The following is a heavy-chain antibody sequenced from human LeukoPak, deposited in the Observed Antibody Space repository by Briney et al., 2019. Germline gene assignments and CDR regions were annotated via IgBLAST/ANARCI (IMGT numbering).Heavy chain of an antibody. Sequence: SETLSLTCSVSGGSISSYYWSWIRQPPGKGLEYIGYIYYSGNTNSNPSLNSRVTISVDTSKNQFSLKLSTVTAADTAVYYCARRGAGASLEYYFDLWGRGTLVTVSS. J-gene: IGHJ2*01. CDR3: ARRGAGASLEYYFDL. D-gene: IGHD1-14*01. CDR1: GGSISSYY. CDR2: IYYSGNT. V-gene: IGHV4-59*08.